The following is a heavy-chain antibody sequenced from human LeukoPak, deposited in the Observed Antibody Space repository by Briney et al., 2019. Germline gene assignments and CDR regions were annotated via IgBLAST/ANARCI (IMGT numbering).Heavy chain of an antibody. Sequence: GGSLRLSCAASGFTFTNYAMSWVRQAPGKGLEWVSVLTGDGGTYYADSVKGRFTNPRDDSKNTLFLQMNSLRAEDTAVYFCAKVKWKLIGYFDYWGQGTLVTVSS. CDR3: AKVKWKLIGYFDY. V-gene: IGHV3-23*01. D-gene: IGHD1-20*01. J-gene: IGHJ4*02. CDR1: GFTFTNYA. CDR2: LTGDGGT.